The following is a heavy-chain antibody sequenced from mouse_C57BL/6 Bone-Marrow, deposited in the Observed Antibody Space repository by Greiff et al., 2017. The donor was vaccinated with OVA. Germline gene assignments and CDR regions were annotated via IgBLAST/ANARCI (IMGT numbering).Heavy chain of an antibody. V-gene: IGHV1-4*01. D-gene: IGHD1-1*01. CDR3: ARWAHYRVDY. CDR1: GYTFTSYT. CDR2: INPSSGYT. J-gene: IGHJ4*01. Sequence: VQLKESGAELARPGASVKMSCKASGYTFTSYTMHWVKQRPGQGLEWIGYINPSSGYTKYNQKFKDKATLTADKSSSTAYMQLSSLTSEDSAVYYCARWAHYRVDYWGQGTSVTVSS.